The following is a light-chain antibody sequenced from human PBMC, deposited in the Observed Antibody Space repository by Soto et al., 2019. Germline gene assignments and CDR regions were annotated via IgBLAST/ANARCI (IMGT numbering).Light chain of an antibody. CDR1: QSVSSN. J-gene: IGKJ1*01. CDR2: CAS. Sequence: EIVLTQSPGTLSLSPGGRATLACRASQSVSSNNLAWYQQTRGQAPRLLIYCASTRATGVPARFSGIGSWTEFSLTISNLQSEDFAVYLCEPYDKWPRTFGQGTKVDIK. CDR3: EPYDKWPRT. V-gene: IGKV3-15*01.